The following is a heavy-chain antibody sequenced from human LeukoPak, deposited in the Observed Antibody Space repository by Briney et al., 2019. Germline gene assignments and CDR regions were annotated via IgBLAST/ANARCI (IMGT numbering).Heavy chain of an antibody. CDR3: AILSYQTTAGPS. V-gene: IGHV4-34*01. CDR2: INHSGST. CDR1: GGSFSGYY. Sequence: KPSETLSLTCAVYGGSFSGYYWSWIRQPPGKGLEWIGEINHSGSTNYNPSLKSRVTISVDTSKNQFSLKLSSVTAADTAVYYCAILSYQTTAGPSWGQGTLVTVSS. J-gene: IGHJ4*02. D-gene: IGHD1/OR15-1a*01.